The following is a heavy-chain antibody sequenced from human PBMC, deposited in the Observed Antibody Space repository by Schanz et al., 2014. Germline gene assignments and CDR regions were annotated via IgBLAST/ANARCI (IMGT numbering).Heavy chain of an antibody. CDR3: AGGGDSSGWYDRDNAHVGY. V-gene: IGHV1-18*01. Sequence: QVQLVQSGAEVKKPGASVKVSCKASGYTFTSYGINWVRQAPGQGLEWMGWISAYNGNTNYAQKLQGRVTMTTDTATSTAYMELRSMRADDAAVYYCAGGGDSSGWYDRDNAHVGYWGQGTLVTVSS. CDR2: ISAYNGNT. J-gene: IGHJ4*02. CDR1: GYTFTSYG. D-gene: IGHD6-19*01.